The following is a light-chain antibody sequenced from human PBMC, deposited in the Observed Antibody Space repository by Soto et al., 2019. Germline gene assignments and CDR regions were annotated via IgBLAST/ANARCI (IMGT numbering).Light chain of an antibody. Sequence: EIVMTQSPATLSVSPGEGATLSCRASQSISSDLAWYQQKPGRAPRLLIYGASIRATGIPARFSGSGSGTAFTLTISSLQSEDFAVYYCQQYSIWPPYTFGQGTKLVVK. V-gene: IGKV3D-15*01. CDR1: QSISSD. J-gene: IGKJ2*01. CDR2: GAS. CDR3: QQYSIWPPYT.